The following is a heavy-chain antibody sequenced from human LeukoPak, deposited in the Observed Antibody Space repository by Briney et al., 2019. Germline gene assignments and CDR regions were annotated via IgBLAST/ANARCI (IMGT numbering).Heavy chain of an antibody. V-gene: IGHV4-61*01. CDR1: GGSISSSSYY. CDR2: IYYSEST. Sequence: SDTLSLTCTVSGGSISSSSYYGGWIRQPPGKGLEWIGYIYYSESTNYNPPLKSRVTISVDTSRTQFSLKLSSVTAADTAVYYWARERRAYDSSGYYYYWGQGTLVTVSS. D-gene: IGHD3-22*01. CDR3: ARERRAYDSSGYYYY. J-gene: IGHJ4*02.